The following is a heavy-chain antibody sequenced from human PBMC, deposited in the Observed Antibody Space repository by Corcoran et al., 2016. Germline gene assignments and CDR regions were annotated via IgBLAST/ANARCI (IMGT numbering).Heavy chain of an antibody. CDR3: TTDRGYCSSTSTCMDV. Sequence: EVQLVESGGGLVKPGGSLRLSCAASGFTFSNAWMNWVRQAPGKGLEWVGRIKSKTDGGTTDYAAPVKGRFTISRDDSKNTLYLQMNSLKTEDTAVYYCTTDRGYCSSTSTCMDVWGQGTTVTVSS. V-gene: IGHV3-15*07. J-gene: IGHJ6*02. D-gene: IGHD2-2*01. CDR2: IKSKTDGGTT. CDR1: GFTFSNAW.